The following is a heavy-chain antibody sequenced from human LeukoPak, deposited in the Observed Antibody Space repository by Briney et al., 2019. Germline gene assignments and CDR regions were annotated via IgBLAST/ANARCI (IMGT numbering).Heavy chain of an antibody. CDR1: GFTFSSYA. Sequence: GGPLGLSCAASGFTFSSYAMHWVRQAPGKGLEWVAVISYDGSNKYYADSVKGRFTISRDNSKNTLYLQMNSLRAEDTAVYYCARSEDYGGNSDAFDIWGQGTMVTVSS. CDR2: ISYDGSNK. J-gene: IGHJ3*02. D-gene: IGHD4-23*01. V-gene: IGHV3-30*04. CDR3: ARSEDYGGNSDAFDI.